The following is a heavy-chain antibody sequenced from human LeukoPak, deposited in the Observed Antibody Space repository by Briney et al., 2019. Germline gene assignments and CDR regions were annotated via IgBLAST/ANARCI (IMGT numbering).Heavy chain of an antibody. Sequence: ETLSLTCAVYGGSFSGYYWSWIRQPPGKGLEWIGEINHSGSTNYNPSLKSRVTISVDTSKNQFSLKLSSVTAADTAVYYCARRKLRWNYFDYWGQGTLVTVSS. CDR2: INHSGST. CDR3: ARRKLRWNYFDY. CDR1: GGSFSGYY. J-gene: IGHJ4*02. V-gene: IGHV4-34*01. D-gene: IGHD4-23*01.